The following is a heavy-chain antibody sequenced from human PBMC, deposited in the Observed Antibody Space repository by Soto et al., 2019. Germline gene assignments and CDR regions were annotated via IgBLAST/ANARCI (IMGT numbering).Heavy chain of an antibody. Sequence: GASVKVSCQASVYTLTNYGVSWVRQAPRQGLEWMGWIIVCSGNTNYLPKFQGRVTMTTDTSTSTLYIELRELSPEDTAVYYRARGRGGSLYSSGHTHNYLDSWRQGTLVTVPS. V-gene: IGHV1-18*01. D-gene: IGHD3-22*01. CDR2: IIVCSGNT. J-gene: IGHJ4*02. CDR1: VYTLTNYG. CDR3: ARGRGGSLYSSGHTHNYLDS.